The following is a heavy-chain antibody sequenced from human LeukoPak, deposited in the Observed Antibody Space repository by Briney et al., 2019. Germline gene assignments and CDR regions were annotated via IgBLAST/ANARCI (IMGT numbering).Heavy chain of an antibody. CDR2: ISDGGDDK. V-gene: IGHV3-30*10. CDR1: GFNFSSYA. CDR3: ASDLDYGDIDDSFDV. J-gene: IGHJ3*01. D-gene: IGHD4-17*01. Sequence: GRSLRLSCAASGFNFSSYAMHWVRQAPGKGLDWVAVISDGGDDKFYTDSVKGRFSISRDNSKNTLYLQMNSLRAEDTAAYHCASDLDYGDIDDSFDVWGQGTMVTVSS.